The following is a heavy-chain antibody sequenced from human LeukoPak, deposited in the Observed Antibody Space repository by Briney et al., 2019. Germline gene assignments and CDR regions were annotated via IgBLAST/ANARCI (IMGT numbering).Heavy chain of an antibody. CDR2: IESKTDGGAT. CDR1: GFTLSNAW. Sequence: GGSLRLSCAASGFTLSNAWMSWVRQAPGKGREGVRRIESKTDGGATAYAAPVKGRFTISSNDSKNPLYLKMNSLKTEDTAVYYCTTGFRTSWGQGTLVTVSS. J-gene: IGHJ4*02. V-gene: IGHV3-15*04. CDR3: TTGFRTS.